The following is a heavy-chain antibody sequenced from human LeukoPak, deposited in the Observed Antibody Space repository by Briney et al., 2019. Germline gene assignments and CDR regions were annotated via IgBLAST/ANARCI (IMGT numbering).Heavy chain of an antibody. Sequence: GGSLRLSCAASGFIVSTYIMSWVRQAPGKGLEWVSVIYREGSDGSTYYADSVKGRFTISRDNAKNSLYLQMNSLRAEDTAVYYCARAGPPAFDPWGQGTLVTVSS. CDR3: ARAGPPAFDP. CDR2: IYREGSDGST. J-gene: IGHJ5*02. CDR1: GFIVSTYI. V-gene: IGHV3-53*01.